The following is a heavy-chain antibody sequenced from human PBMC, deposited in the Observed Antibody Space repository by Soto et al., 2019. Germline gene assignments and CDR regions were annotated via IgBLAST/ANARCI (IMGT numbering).Heavy chain of an antibody. V-gene: IGHV4-31*03. J-gene: IGHJ4*02. CDR1: GGSISSGGYY. CDR3: ARGGTHYYDSSGYYLDY. D-gene: IGHD3-22*01. Sequence: SETLSLTCTVSGGSISSGGYYWSWIRQHPGKGLEWIGYIYYSGSTYYNPSLKSRVTISVDTSKNQFSLKLSSVTAADTAVYYCARGGTHYYDSSGYYLDYWGQGTLVTVSS. CDR2: IYYSGST.